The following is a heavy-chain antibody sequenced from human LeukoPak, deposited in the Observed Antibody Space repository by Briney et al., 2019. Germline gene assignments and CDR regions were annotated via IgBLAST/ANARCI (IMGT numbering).Heavy chain of an antibody. Sequence: VASVTVSCTASGGTFSSFAISWVRQAPGQGLEWMGGIIPIFGTANYAQKFQGRVTITADESTNTAYMEMSSLRSEDTAVFYCASRIPPRDVVPTANHYGMDVWGQGTTVTVSS. J-gene: IGHJ6*02. V-gene: IGHV1-69*01. CDR3: ASRIPPRDVVPTANHYGMDV. CDR1: GGTFSSFA. CDR2: IIPIFGTA. D-gene: IGHD2-2*01.